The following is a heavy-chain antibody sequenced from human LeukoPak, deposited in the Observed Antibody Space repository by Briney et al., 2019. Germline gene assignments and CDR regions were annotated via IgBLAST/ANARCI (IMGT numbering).Heavy chain of an antibody. Sequence: ASVKVSCKASGYTFTGYYLHWVRQAPGQGLEWMGWINPDSGSTNYAQKLQGRVTMTTDTSTSTAYMELRSLRSDDTAVYYCARDRATYYYDSSGPWGSWFDPWGQGTLVTVSS. J-gene: IGHJ5*02. CDR2: INPDSGST. CDR1: GYTFTGYY. V-gene: IGHV1-2*02. CDR3: ARDRATYYYDSSGPWGSWFDP. D-gene: IGHD3-22*01.